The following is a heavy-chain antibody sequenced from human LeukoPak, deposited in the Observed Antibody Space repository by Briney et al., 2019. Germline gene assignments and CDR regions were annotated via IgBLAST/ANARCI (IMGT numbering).Heavy chain of an antibody. J-gene: IGHJ4*02. CDR3: ARDSAAAGIVDY. D-gene: IGHD6-13*01. Sequence: SETLSLTCTVSGGSISSGDYYWSWTRQPPGKGLEWIGYIYYSGSTYYNPSLKSRVTISVDTSKNQFSLKLSSVTAADTAVYYCARDSAAAGIVDYWGQGTLVTVSS. CDR2: IYYSGST. V-gene: IGHV4-30-4*01. CDR1: GGSISSGDYY.